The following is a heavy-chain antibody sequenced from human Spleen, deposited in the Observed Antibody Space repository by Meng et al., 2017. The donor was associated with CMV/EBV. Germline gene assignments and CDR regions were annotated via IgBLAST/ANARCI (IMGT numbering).Heavy chain of an antibody. D-gene: IGHD3-3*01. CDR3: ARGGKFFEQPFDP. Sequence: TVTGDSIGSTDYYWGCIRQSPGKGLEWIGSVYYNGITYYNPSLKSRVIISIDTSKNQFSLQLISLTAADTATYYCARGGKFFEQPFDPWGQGTLVTVSS. CDR1: GDSIGSTDYY. V-gene: IGHV4-39*07. CDR2: VYYNGIT. J-gene: IGHJ5*02.